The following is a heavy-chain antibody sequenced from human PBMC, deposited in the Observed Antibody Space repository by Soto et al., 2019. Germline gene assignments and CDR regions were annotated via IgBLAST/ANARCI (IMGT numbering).Heavy chain of an antibody. J-gene: IGHJ4*02. CDR2: ISVSGNII. CDR1: GFTCSSYE. Sequence: PGGSPRLSCAASGFTCSSYEFNWVRQALGRGLEWISYISVSGNIIKYAESVKGRFTISRDNAENSLHLHMSNLRVDDTALYFCVRDTMRASAAASLDYWGQGTQVTVSS. D-gene: IGHD2-2*01. V-gene: IGHV3-48*03. CDR3: VRDTMRASAAASLDY.